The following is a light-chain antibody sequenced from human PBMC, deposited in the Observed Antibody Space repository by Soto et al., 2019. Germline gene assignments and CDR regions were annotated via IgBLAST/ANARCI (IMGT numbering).Light chain of an antibody. CDR3: QQYGSSPTT. V-gene: IGKV3-20*01. CDR1: QSVSSSY. J-gene: IGKJ5*01. Sequence: EIVMTQSPATPSLSPGERATLSCRASQSVSSSYLAWYQQKPGQAPRLLIYGASSRATGIPDRFSGSGSGTDFTLTISRLEPEDFAVYYCQQYGSSPTTFGQGTRLEI. CDR2: GAS.